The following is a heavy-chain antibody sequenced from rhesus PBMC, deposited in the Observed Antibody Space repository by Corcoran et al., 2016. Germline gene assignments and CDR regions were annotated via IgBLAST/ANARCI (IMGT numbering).Heavy chain of an antibody. CDR1: GGSIRRNY. J-gene: IGHJ4*01. V-gene: IGHV4-160*01. CDR2: ILGSGGST. Sequence: QVQLQESGPGLVKPSETLSLTCAVSGGSIRRNYWRWIRQPTAKGLEWIGRILGSGGSTDYNPSLKSRVTISTDTSKNHFSLQLSSVTAADTAVYYCARGIGRQLERFDYWGQGVLVTVSS. D-gene: IGHD6-25*01. CDR3: ARGIGRQLERFDY.